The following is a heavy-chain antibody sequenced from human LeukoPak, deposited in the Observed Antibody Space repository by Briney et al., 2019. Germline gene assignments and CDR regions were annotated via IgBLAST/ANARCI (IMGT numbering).Heavy chain of an antibody. CDR2: IYPGYSYT. CDR1: GYSFTSYW. D-gene: IGHD3-10*01. V-gene: IGHV5-51*01. J-gene: IGHJ4*02. CDR3: ARHPMVRGVIITPYFDY. Sequence: GESLKISFKGSGYSFTSYWIGWVRQMPGKGLEGMGIIYPGYSYTRYSPYFEGQVTISADKSISTAYLQWSSLKASDTAMYYCARHPMVRGVIITPYFDYWGQGTLVTVSS.